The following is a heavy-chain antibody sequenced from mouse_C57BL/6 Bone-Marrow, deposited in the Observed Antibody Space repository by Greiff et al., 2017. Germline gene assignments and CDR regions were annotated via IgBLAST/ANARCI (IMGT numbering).Heavy chain of an antibody. D-gene: IGHD2-1*01. CDR2: IYPGDGDT. Sequence: QVQLKQSGPELVKPGASVKISCKASGYAFSSSWMNWVKQRPGKGLEWIGRIYPGDGDTNYNGKFKGKATLTADKSSSTAYMQLSSLTSEDSAVYFCARYGNSWYFDVWGTGTTVTVSS. CDR1: GYAFSSSW. CDR3: ARYGNSWYFDV. V-gene: IGHV1-82*01. J-gene: IGHJ1*03.